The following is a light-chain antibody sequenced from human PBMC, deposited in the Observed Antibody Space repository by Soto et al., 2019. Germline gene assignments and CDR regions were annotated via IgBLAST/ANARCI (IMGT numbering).Light chain of an antibody. CDR2: DAS. CDR1: QSLTNS. CDR3: QQYNNWWT. Sequence: EFVLTQSPGTLSLSPGERATLSCRASQSLTNSFIAWYQQRPGQAPRLLIYDASNRATGIPARFSGSGSGTEFTLTISSLQSEDFGVYYCQQYNNWWTFGQGTKV. V-gene: IGKV3D-15*01. J-gene: IGKJ1*01.